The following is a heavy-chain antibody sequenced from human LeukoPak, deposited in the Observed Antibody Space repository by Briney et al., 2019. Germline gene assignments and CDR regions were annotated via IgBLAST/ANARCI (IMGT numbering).Heavy chain of an antibody. CDR3: ARGRNPRYSSGWVYYFDY. Sequence: PGGSLRLSCAASGFTVSSNYMSWVRQAPGKGLEWVSVIYSGGSTYYADSVKGRFTISRDNSKNTLYLQMNSLRAEDTAVYYCARGRNPRYSSGWVYYFDYWGQGTLVTVSS. D-gene: IGHD6-19*01. CDR2: IYSGGST. CDR1: GFTVSSNY. J-gene: IGHJ4*02. V-gene: IGHV3-53*01.